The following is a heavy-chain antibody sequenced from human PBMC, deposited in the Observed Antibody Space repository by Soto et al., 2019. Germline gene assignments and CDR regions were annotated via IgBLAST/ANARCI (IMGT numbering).Heavy chain of an antibody. Sequence: QVQLHESGPGLVRPSQTLSLTCDVSGASVKTGGYYWTWIRQHPEKGLAWIGYINYSGPTYNPSLKSRAVLSLDMSKNQFSLNLTSVTAAATAVYYCATNRGYDFYYPDSWGQGILVTVSS. CDR2: INYSGPT. V-gene: IGHV4-31*11. D-gene: IGHD3-3*01. CDR1: GASVKTGGYY. J-gene: IGHJ4*02. CDR3: ATNRGYDFYYPDS.